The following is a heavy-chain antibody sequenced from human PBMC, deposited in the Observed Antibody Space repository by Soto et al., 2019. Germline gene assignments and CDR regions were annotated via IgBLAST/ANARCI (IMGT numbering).Heavy chain of an antibody. CDR2: INAGNGNT. V-gene: IGHV1-3*01. CDR3: ARLASRGDSSYYFDY. J-gene: IGHJ4*02. CDR1: GYTFTSYA. D-gene: IGHD2-21*02. Sequence: ASVKVSCKASGYTFTSYAMHWVRQAPGQRLEWMGWINAGNGNTKYSQKFQGRVTITRDTSASTAYMELSSLRSEDTAVYYCARLASRGDSSYYFDYRGQGTLVTVSS.